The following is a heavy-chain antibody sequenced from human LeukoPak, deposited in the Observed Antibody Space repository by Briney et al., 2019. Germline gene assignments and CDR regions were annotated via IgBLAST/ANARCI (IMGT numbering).Heavy chain of an antibody. Sequence: GGSLRLSCAASGFTFSSYAMSWVRQAPGKGLEWVSAISGSGGSTYYADSVKGRFTISRDNSKNTLYLQMNSLIAEDTAVYYCAREGVGTKVSSWGQGTLVIVSS. D-gene: IGHD1-14*01. CDR2: ISGSGGST. V-gene: IGHV3-23*01. CDR1: GFTFSSYA. J-gene: IGHJ5*02. CDR3: AREGVGTKVSS.